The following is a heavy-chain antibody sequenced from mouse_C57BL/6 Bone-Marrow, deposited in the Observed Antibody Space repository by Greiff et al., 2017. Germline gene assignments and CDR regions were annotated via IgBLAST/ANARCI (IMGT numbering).Heavy chain of an antibody. D-gene: IGHD3-3*01. Sequence: QVQLKESGAELARPGASVKLSCKASGYTFTSYGISWVKQRTGQGLEWIGEIYPRSGNTYYNEKFKGKATLTADNSSSAAYMELRSLTSEDSAVYFCARSRDGSNYFDYGGQGTTLTVSA. V-gene: IGHV1-81*01. CDR2: IYPRSGNT. CDR3: ARSRDGSNYFDY. CDR1: GYTFTSYG. J-gene: IGHJ2*01.